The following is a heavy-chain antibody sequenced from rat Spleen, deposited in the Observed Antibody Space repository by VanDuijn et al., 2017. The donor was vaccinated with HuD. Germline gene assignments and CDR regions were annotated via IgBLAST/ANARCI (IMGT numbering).Heavy chain of an antibody. Sequence: EVQLQESGPGLVKPSQSLSLTCSVTGYSITSNYWGWIRKFPGSKLEWMGYINSAGSTDYNPSLKSRISITRDTSKNQFFLQVNSVTTEDTATYYCPRSIYYYGSYVMDAWGQGASVTVSS. CDR3: PRSIYYYGSYVMDA. CDR1: GYSITSNY. CDR2: INSAGST. V-gene: IGHV3-3*01. D-gene: IGHD1-2*01. J-gene: IGHJ4*01.